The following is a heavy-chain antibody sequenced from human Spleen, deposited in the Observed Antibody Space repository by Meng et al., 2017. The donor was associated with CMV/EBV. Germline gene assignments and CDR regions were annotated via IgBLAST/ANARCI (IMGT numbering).Heavy chain of an antibody. CDR1: GFTFNEYA. V-gene: IGHV3-9*01. CDR3: AKDVYSSGWAIIGRQGGMDV. Sequence: SLKISCATSGFTFNEYAMHWVRQAPGKGLEWVSGISWNSDTIAYADSVKGRFTISRDNAKNALYLQMNSLGPEDTALYYCAKDVYSSGWAIIGRQGGMDVWGQGTTVTVSS. D-gene: IGHD6-19*01. CDR2: ISWNSDTI. J-gene: IGHJ6*02.